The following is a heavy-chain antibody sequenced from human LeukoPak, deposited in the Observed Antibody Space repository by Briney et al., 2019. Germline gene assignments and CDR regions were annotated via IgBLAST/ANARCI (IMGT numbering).Heavy chain of an antibody. V-gene: IGHV4-59*12. D-gene: IGHD6-19*01. J-gene: IGHJ4*02. CDR3: AKDWRQWLPSSFDC. CDR1: GGSISSYY. CDR2: IYYSGST. Sequence: PSETLSLTCTVSGGSISSYYWSWIRQPPGKGLEGMGYIYYSGSTNYNPSLKSRVTISVDTSKNQFSLKLSSVTAADTAVYYCAKDWRQWLPSSFDCWGQGTLVTVSS.